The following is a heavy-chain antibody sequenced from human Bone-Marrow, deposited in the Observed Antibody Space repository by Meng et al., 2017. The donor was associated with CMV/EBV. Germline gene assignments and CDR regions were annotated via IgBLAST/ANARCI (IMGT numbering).Heavy chain of an antibody. D-gene: IGHD2-8*02. CDR3: ARAQPWYYFDY. CDR1: GFTFSNAY. V-gene: IGHV3-66*02. CDR2: IYSGGST. J-gene: IGHJ4*02. Sequence: SCDASGFTFSNAYMKWVRQAPGKGLEWVSVIYSGGSTYYADSVKGRFTISRDNSKNTLYLQMNSLRAEDTAVYYCARAQPWYYFDYWGQGTLVTVSS.